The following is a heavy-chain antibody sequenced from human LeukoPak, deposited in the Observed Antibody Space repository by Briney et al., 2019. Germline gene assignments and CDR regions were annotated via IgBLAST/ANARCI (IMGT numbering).Heavy chain of an antibody. D-gene: IGHD3-16*02. CDR3: ARVQYGYLSGSYRIMFDS. CDR2: ISGSGNRT. Sequence: GGSLRLSCAASGFTFSSYAIAWVRQAPGKGLEWVSSISGSGNRTYYATSVKGRFTLSRDKSKNTVYLQMDSLRVDETVTYYCARVQYGYLSGSYRIMFDSWGQGILVTVSS. CDR1: GFTFSSYA. J-gene: IGHJ4*02. V-gene: IGHV3-23*01.